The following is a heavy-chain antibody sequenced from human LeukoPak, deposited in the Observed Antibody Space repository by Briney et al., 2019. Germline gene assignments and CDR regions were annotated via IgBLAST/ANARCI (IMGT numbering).Heavy chain of an antibody. J-gene: IGHJ4*02. D-gene: IGHD3-22*01. CDR2: ISSSSSYI. V-gene: IGHV3-21*01. CDR3: ARSLVGYYDSSGYSDY. Sequence: GGSLGLSCAASGFTFSSYSMTWVRQAPGKGLEWVSSISSSSSYIYYADSVKGRFTISRDNAKNSLYLQMNSLRAEDTAVYYCARSLVGYYDSSGYSDYWGQGTLVTVSS. CDR1: GFTFSSYS.